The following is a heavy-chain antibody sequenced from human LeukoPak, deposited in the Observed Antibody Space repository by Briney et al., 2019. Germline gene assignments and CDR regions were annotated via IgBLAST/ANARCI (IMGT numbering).Heavy chain of an antibody. D-gene: IGHD3-3*01. CDR3: ARQKDGPRVTIFGVAPSYFDY. CDR2: ISAYNGNT. Sequence: ASVKVSCKASGYTFTTHNINWVRQAPGQGLEWMGWISAYNGNTNSAQKLQGKVTMTTYTSTNTAYMELRSLTSDDSAVYYCARQKDGPRVTIFGVAPSYFDYWGQGTLVTVSS. V-gene: IGHV1-18*01. CDR1: GYTFTTHN. J-gene: IGHJ4*02.